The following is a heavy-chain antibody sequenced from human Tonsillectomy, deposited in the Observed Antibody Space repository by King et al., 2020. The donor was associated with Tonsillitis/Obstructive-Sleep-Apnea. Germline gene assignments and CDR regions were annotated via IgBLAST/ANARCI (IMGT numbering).Heavy chain of an antibody. CDR1: GFTFNTYA. D-gene: IGHD3-22*01. J-gene: IGHJ6*03. CDR2: ISSSGGST. V-gene: IGHV3-23*04. Sequence: VQLVESGGGLVQPGGSLRLSCAASGFTFNTYAMSWVRQDPGKGLEWVSAISSSGGSTYYADSVKGRFTISRDNSKNTLYLQMNSLRAEDTAVYYCAKNYYDSSGPRYFYYYMDVWGRGTTVTVSS. CDR3: AKNYYDSSGPRYFYYYMDV.